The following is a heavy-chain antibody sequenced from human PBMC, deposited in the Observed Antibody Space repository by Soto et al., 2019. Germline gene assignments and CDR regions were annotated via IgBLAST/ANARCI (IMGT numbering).Heavy chain of an antibody. D-gene: IGHD6-13*01. CDR1: GGTFSSYA. Sequence: QVQLVQSGAEVKKPGSSVKVSCKASGGTFSSYAISWVRQAPGQGLEWMGGIIPIFGTANYAQKFQGRVTITADETTSTADMELSSLICDDTAVYYCALAAAGTFWNTMDVWGQGTTVTVSS. CDR3: ALAAAGTFWNTMDV. CDR2: IIPIFGTA. V-gene: IGHV1-69*01. J-gene: IGHJ6*02.